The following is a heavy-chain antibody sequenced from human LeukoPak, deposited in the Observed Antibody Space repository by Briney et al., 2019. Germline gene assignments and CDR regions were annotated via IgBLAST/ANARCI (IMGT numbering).Heavy chain of an antibody. D-gene: IGHD3-22*01. Sequence: SQTLSLTCAISGDSVSTNSAAWNWIRQSPSRGLEWLGRTYYRSKYYFDYAVSVKSRITINPDTSKNQFSLQLSSVTPEDTAVYYCARDYYYDSSGLVVDYWGQGTLVTVSS. V-gene: IGHV6-1*01. CDR2: TYYRSKYYF. CDR3: ARDYYYDSSGLVVDY. CDR1: GDSVSTNSAA. J-gene: IGHJ4*02.